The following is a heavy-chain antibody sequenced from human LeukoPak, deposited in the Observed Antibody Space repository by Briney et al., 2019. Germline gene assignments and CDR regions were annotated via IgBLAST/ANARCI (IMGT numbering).Heavy chain of an antibody. D-gene: IGHD1-26*01. CDR3: GMSGDRVPLQDDVFDV. CDR2: IYPGDSGP. CDR1: GYSFTSYC. Sequence: GESLKISCKVSGYSFTSYCIGWVRQMPGRGLEWMGIIYPGDSGPTYSPSFQGQVTISVDKSINTAYLQWSSLQASDTAMYFCGMSGDRVPLQDDVFDVWGQGTMVTVST. J-gene: IGHJ3*01. V-gene: IGHV5-51*01.